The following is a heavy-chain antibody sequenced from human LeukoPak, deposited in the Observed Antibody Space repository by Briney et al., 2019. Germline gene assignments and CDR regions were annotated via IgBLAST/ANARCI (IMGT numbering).Heavy chain of an antibody. V-gene: IGHV1-69*05. CDR3: ARQTSYYYYYMDV. Sequence: SVKVSCKASGGTFSSYAISWVRQAPGQGLEWMGGIIPIFGTANYAQKFQGRVTITTDESTSTAYMELSSLRSEDTAVYHCARQTSYYYYYMDVWGKGTTVTVSS. CDR2: IIPIFGTA. J-gene: IGHJ6*03. CDR1: GGTFSSYA.